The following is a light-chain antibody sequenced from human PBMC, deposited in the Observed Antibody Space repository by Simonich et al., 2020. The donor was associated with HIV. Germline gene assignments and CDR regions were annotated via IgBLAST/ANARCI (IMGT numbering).Light chain of an antibody. CDR3: CSYAGSTTAV. V-gene: IGLV2-23*01. J-gene: IGLJ7*01. CDR2: EGN. Sequence: QSVLTPPASMSGSPGQSISISCPGTSSNVGSSNFVSWYQQHPDKAPKLIIYEGNKRPSGVSNRFSGSKSGNTASLTISGLQAEDEADYYCCSYAGSTTAVFGGGTQLTVL. CDR1: SSNVGSSNF.